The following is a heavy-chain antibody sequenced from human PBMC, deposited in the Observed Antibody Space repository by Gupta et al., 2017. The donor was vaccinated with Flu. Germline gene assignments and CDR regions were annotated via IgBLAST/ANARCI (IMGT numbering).Heavy chain of an antibody. CDR3: ARGHWDS. CDR2: ISSSGVP. Sequence: EVQLVESGGGLVQPGGSLRLYCAASRFTFSGYDVGWVRQAPGKRLEWVSFISSSGVPYYTDSVKGRFTISRDNAKNSVYLQMDSLRAEDTAFYYCARGHWDSWGQGTLVTVSS. V-gene: IGHV3-48*03. J-gene: IGHJ4*02. CDR1: RFTFSGYD.